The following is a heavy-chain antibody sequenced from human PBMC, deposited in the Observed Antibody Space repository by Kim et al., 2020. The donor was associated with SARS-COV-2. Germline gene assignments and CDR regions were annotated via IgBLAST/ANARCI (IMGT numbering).Heavy chain of an antibody. V-gene: IGHV3-7*04. CDR2: ER. J-gene: IGHJ6*03. Sequence: EREYVASVKGRFTISTDNTKKSLYLQLNSLRFEDTAVYCCARGPYFYYKDVWGKGTTVTVSS. CDR3: ARGPYFYYKDV.